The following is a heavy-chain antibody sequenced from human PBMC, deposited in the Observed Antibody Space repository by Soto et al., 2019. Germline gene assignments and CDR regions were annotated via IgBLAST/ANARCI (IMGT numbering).Heavy chain of an antibody. V-gene: IGHV3-48*01. Sequence: SLRLSCAASGFTFSSYSMNWVRQAPGKGLEWVSYISSSSSTIYYADSVKGRFTISRDNAKNSLYLQMNSLRAEDTAVYYCARDLVAGPYNWCGPWGQGTLVTVAS. CDR2: ISSSSSTI. D-gene: IGHD6-19*01. J-gene: IGHJ5*02. CDR1: GFTFSSYS. CDR3: ARDLVAGPYNWCGP.